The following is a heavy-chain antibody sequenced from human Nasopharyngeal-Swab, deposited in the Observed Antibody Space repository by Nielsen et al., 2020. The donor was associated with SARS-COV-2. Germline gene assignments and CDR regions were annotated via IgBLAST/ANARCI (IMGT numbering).Heavy chain of an antibody. CDR1: GYTFTGYY. D-gene: IGHD3-10*01. CDR2: INSNSGGT. J-gene: IGHJ2*01. Sequence: ASVKVSCKASGYTFTGYYMHWVRQAPGQGLEWMGWINSNSGGTNYAQKFQGRVTMTRDTSISTAYMELSRLRSDDTAVYYCARDSPGSGSYSGSTRYFDLWGRGTLVTVSS. V-gene: IGHV1-2*02. CDR3: ARDSPGSGSYSGSTRYFDL.